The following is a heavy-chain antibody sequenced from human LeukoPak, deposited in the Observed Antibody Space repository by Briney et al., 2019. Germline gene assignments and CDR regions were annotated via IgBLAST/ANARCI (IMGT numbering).Heavy chain of an antibody. V-gene: IGHV1-18*01. CDR3: ARDCSNGVCYPRDY. CDR1: GYTLSGYG. Sequence: ASVKVSCKPSGYTLSGYGISWVRHAPEQGLEWGGWITTYNGEKKYSEKFQGRVTMTTDTSTSTYYMEMTSLRTDDTAIYYCARDCSNGVCYPRDYWGQGTLVSVST. D-gene: IGHD2-8*01. J-gene: IGHJ4*02. CDR2: ITTYNGEK.